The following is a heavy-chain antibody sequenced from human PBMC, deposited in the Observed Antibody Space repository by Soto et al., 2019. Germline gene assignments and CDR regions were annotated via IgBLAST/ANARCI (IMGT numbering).Heavy chain of an antibody. CDR1: GYTFSGSV. Sequence: QVQLVQSGAEVKKPGASVKVSCKASGYTFSGSVMHWVRQAPGQGLEWMGWINADNGNTKYSQKFQGSVTMTWDTSASTAYMELSSLRSEDTAIYYCASEIDATTATSLDYWGKGTLVTVSS. CDR3: ASEIDATTATSLDY. V-gene: IGHV1-3*01. D-gene: IGHD4-17*01. J-gene: IGHJ4*02. CDR2: INADNGNT.